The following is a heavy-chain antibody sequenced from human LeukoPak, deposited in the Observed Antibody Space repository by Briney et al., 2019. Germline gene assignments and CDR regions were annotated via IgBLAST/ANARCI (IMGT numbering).Heavy chain of an antibody. Sequence: PGGSLRLSCAASGFTFSSYAMSWVRQAPGKGLEWVSAISGSGGSTYYADSVKGRFTISRDNSKNTLYPQMNSLRAEDTAVYYCAKDKSIFGVGLNWFDPWGQGTLVTVSS. CDR1: GFTFSSYA. J-gene: IGHJ5*02. D-gene: IGHD3-3*01. CDR2: ISGSGGST. V-gene: IGHV3-23*01. CDR3: AKDKSIFGVGLNWFDP.